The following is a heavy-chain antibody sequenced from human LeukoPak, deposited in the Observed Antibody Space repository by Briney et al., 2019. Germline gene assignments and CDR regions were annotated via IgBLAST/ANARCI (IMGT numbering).Heavy chain of an antibody. CDR2: ITSGSSYI. CDR3: AKESTYYDFWSGSMFDY. CDR1: GFTFSSYN. Sequence: GSLRLSCAASGFTFSSYNMNWVRQAPGKGLEWVSSITSGSSYIYYADSVKGRFTISRDNAKNTLYLQMNSLRAEDTAVYYCAKESTYYDFWSGSMFDYWGQGTLVTVSS. V-gene: IGHV3-21*04. D-gene: IGHD3-3*01. J-gene: IGHJ4*02.